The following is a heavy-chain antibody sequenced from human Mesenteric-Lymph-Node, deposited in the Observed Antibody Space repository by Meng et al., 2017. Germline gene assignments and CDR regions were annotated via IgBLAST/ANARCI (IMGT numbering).Heavy chain of an antibody. CDR3: TRADIAAAGTGGY. V-gene: IGHV1-18*01. CDR1: GYTFSKYG. Sequence: QVQLVQSGAEVKKPGASVKVYCKATGYTFSKYGISWVRQAPGQGLEWMGWISGYSGNTKYAQKLQGRVTMTTDTSTNTAYMELRSLRSDDTAVYYCTRADIAAAGTGGYWGQGTLVTVSS. CDR2: ISGYSGNT. J-gene: IGHJ4*02. D-gene: IGHD6-13*01.